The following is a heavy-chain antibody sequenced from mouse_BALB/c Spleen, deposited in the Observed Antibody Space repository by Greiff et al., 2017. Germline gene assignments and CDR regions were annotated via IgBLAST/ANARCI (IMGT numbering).Heavy chain of an antibody. CDR1: GYTFTSYV. J-gene: IGHJ1*01. CDR2: INPYNDGT. CDR3: ARPTTYWYLDV. D-gene: IGHD2-10*01. Sequence: EVKLMESGPELVKPGASVKMSCKASGYTFTSYVMHWVKQKPGQGLEWIGYINPYNDGTKYNEKFKGKATLTSDKSSSTAYMELSSLTSEDSAVYYCARPTTYWYLDVWGAGTTVTVSS. V-gene: IGHV1-14*01.